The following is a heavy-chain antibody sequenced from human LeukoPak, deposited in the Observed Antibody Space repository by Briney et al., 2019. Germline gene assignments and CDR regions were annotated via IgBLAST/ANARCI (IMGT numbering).Heavy chain of an antibody. Sequence: GGSLRLSCAASGFTFSSYSMNWVRQAPGKGLEWVSYIGAAGSTIYYADSVKGRFTISRDNAKNSLYLQMNSLRAEDTAVYYCAREVCGGDCYFPSQLINPGYYYGMDVWGQGTTGTVSS. CDR2: IGAAGSTI. J-gene: IGHJ6*02. CDR3: AREVCGGDCYFPSQLINPGYYYGMDV. V-gene: IGHV3-48*01. D-gene: IGHD2-21*02. CDR1: GFTFSSYS.